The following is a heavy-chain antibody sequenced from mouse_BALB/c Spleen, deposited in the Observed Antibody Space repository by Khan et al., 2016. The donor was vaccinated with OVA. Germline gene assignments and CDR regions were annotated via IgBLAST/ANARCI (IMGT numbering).Heavy chain of an antibody. D-gene: IGHD1-1*02. Sequence: QIQLVQSGPELKKPGETVKISCKASGYTFKNYGMTWVKQAPGQGLKWMGWINTYSGEPTYADDFKGRFAFSLDTSASTAYLQINNLKNEDRATYFCERRDYYGGRYYVLDYWGQGTSVTGSS. CDR2: INTYSGEP. CDR1: GYTFKNYG. V-gene: IGHV9-1*02. CDR3: ERRDYYGGRYYVLDY. J-gene: IGHJ4*01.